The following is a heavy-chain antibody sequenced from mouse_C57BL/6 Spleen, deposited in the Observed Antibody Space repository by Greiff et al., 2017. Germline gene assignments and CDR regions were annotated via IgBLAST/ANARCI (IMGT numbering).Heavy chain of an antibody. V-gene: IGHV1-59*01. Sequence: QVQLQQPGAELVRPGTSVKLSCKASGYTFTSYWMHWVKQRPGQGLEWIGVIDPSDSYTNYNQKFKGKATLTVDTSSSTACMQLSSLTSEDSAVYYCARGKPPYGSRDYFDYWGQGTTLTVSS. CDR2: IDPSDSYT. J-gene: IGHJ2*01. CDR1: GYTFTSYW. D-gene: IGHD1-1*01. CDR3: ARGKPPYGSRDYFDY.